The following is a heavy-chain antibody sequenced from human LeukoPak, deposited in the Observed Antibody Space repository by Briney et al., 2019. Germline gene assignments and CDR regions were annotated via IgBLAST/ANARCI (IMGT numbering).Heavy chain of an antibody. Sequence: GGSLRLSCAASGFTFSAYEMNWVRQAPGKGLEWVSYISSSDSTIYYADSVKGRFTISRDNAKNSLYLQMNSLRAEDTAVYYCAELGITMIGGVWGKGTTVTISS. J-gene: IGHJ6*04. V-gene: IGHV3-48*03. CDR1: GFTFSAYE. CDR2: ISSSDSTI. CDR3: AELGITMIGGV. D-gene: IGHD3-10*02.